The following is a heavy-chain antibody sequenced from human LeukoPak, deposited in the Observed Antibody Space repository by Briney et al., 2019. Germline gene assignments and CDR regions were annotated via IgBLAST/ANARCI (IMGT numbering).Heavy chain of an antibody. V-gene: IGHV4-59*01. CDR2: IYYSGST. Sequence: SETLSLTCTVSGGSISSYYWSWIRQPPGKGLEWIGYIYYSGSTNYNPSLKSRVTISVDTSKIQFSLKLSSVTAADTAVYYCARAGWDLYVDYWGQGTLVTVSS. CDR3: ARAGWDLYVDY. J-gene: IGHJ4*02. CDR1: GGSISSYY. D-gene: IGHD1-26*01.